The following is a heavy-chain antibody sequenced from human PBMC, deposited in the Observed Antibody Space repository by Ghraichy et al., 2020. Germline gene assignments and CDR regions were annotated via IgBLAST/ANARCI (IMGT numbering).Heavy chain of an antibody. CDR2: IDEDGNER. Sequence: GASLRLSCAASGFTFSQNWMIWFRQAPGKGLEWVANIDEDGNERNYVDSVKGRFTISRDNAKDSVYLQMDSLRVEDTAVYYCGKDLHWNQCDHWGQGALVTVSS. V-gene: IGHV3-7*04. CDR1: GFTFSQNW. CDR3: GKDLHWNQCDH. D-gene: IGHD1-1*01. J-gene: IGHJ4*02.